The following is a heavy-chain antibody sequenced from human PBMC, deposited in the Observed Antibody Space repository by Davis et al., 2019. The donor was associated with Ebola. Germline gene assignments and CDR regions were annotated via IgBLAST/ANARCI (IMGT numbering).Heavy chain of an antibody. CDR2: IYYSGST. CDR3: ARGRGGYCSSTSCYSVDYYAMDV. V-gene: IGHV4-59*05. Sequence: SETLSLTCTVSGGSISSYYWSWIRQPPGKGLEWIGSIYYSGSTYYNPSLKSRVTISVDTSKNQFSLKLSSVTAADTAVYYCARGRGGYCSSTSCYSVDYYAMDVWGQGTTVTVSS. J-gene: IGHJ6*02. CDR1: GGSISSYY. D-gene: IGHD2-2*01.